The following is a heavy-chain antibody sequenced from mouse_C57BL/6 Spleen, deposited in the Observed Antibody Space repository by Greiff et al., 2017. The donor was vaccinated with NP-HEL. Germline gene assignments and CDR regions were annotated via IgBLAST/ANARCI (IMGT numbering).Heavy chain of an antibody. CDR3: ARGYYYCSSYDDWYVDV. CDR1: GYTFTDYY. Sequence: EVQLQQSGPELVKPGASVKISCKASGYTFTDYYMNWVKQSHGKSLEWIGDINPNNGGTSYNQKFKGKATLTVDKSSSTAYMELRSLTYEDSAVYYCARGYYYCSSYDDWYVDVWGTGTTVTVSS. D-gene: IGHD1-1*01. CDR2: INPNNGGT. J-gene: IGHJ1*03. V-gene: IGHV1-26*01.